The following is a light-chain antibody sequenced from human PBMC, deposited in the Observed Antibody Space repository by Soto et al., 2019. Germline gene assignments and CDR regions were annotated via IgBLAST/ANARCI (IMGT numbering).Light chain of an antibody. V-gene: IGLV2-14*01. Sequence: ALTQPASVSGSPGQSITISCTGTSSDVGGYNYVSWYQQHPGKAPKLMIYDDSNRPSGVSNRFSGSKSGNTASLTISGLQAEYEADYYCSSYTSSSTRVFGGGTKLTVL. J-gene: IGLJ3*02. CDR2: DDS. CDR3: SSYTSSSTRV. CDR1: SSDVGGYNY.